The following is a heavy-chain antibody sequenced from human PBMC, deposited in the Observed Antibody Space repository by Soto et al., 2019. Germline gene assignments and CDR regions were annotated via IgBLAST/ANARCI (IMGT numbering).Heavy chain of an antibody. CDR3: VGEVGFQLIY. D-gene: IGHD2-2*01. CDR1: GFTFSTHS. V-gene: IGHV3-48*01. J-gene: IGHJ4*02. Sequence: EVQLVESGGGLVQPGGSLRLSCAASGFTFSTHSMNWVRQAPGKGLEWISYITSSSGTMYADSVKGRFTISXXXXXXXXXXXXXSLRAEDTAVYFCVGEVGFQLIYWGQGTLVTVSS. CDR2: ITSSSGT.